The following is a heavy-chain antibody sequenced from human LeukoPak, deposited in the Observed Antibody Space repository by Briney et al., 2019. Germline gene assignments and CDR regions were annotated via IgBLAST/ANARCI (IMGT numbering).Heavy chain of an antibody. V-gene: IGHV3-48*02. CDR1: GFTFSTYS. CDR3: ARDQSDYYGSGSYSEGSY. D-gene: IGHD3-10*01. CDR2: ISSSSGTI. Sequence: GGSLRLSCAASGFTFSTYSMKWVRQAPGKGLEWVSYISSSSGTIYYADSVKGRFTISRDNAKNSLYLQMNGLRDEDTAVYYCARDQSDYYGSGSYSEGSYWGQGSLLTVYS. J-gene: IGHJ4*01.